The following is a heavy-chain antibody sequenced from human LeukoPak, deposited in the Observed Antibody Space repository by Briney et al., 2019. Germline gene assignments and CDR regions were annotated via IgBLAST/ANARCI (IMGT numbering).Heavy chain of an antibody. J-gene: IGHJ4*02. CDR3: ARGLFCSGGSCSSGYFDY. CDR1: TFILSDHY. V-gene: IGHV3-72*01. CDR2: SRDKASSYTT. Sequence: AGTLRLSCAASTFILSDHYMDWVRPAPGKELRWLGRSRDKASSYTTEYAASVKGRFTISRDDSKNSLYLQMDSLKTEDTAMYYCARGLFCSGGSCSSGYFDYWGQGILVTVSS. D-gene: IGHD2-15*01.